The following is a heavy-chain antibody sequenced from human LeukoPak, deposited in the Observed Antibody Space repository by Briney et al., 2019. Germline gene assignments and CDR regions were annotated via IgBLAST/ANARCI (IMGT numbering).Heavy chain of an antibody. Sequence: PGGSLRLSCAASGLGFNYYGMHWVRQAPGKGLVWVAFCPYDRNEKDYADSVKGRFTISRDNSKNTLYLQMNSLRAEDTAVYYCARADSTDGFDLWGQGTMVTVSS. V-gene: IGHV3-30*02. CDR3: ARADSTDGFDL. J-gene: IGHJ3*01. CDR1: GLGFNYYG. CDR2: CPYDRNEK. D-gene: IGHD2-15*01.